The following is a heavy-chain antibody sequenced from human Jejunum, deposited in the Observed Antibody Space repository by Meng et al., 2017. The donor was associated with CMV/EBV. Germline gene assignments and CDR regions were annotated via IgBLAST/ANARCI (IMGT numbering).Heavy chain of an antibody. Sequence: CAFAGVSISTANWWPWVRQPPGKGLEWIGEIYHTGRTNSNPSLNSRLIISVDKSKNEVSLKLISATAADTAIYYCARDSSGHDWGSYWGHGALVTVSS. CDR2: IYHTGRT. J-gene: IGHJ4*01. CDR3: ARDSSGHDWGSY. D-gene: IGHD5-12*01. CDR1: GVSISTANW. V-gene: IGHV4-4*02.